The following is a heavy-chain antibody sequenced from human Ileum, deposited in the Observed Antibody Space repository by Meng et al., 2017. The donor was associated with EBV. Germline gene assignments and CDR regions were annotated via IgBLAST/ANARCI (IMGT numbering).Heavy chain of an antibody. CDR3: ARVRVIPAAIGFDY. V-gene: IGHV4-4*02. CDR1: GGSISSSDW. D-gene: IGHD2-2*02. J-gene: IGHJ4*02. Sequence: VQVQERGPVLVKPSGTLSFTSAFSGGSISSSDWWSWVRQPPGKGLEWIGEIYRGGGTNYNASLKSRVTISVDTSKNHFSLKLNSVTAADTAVYYCARVRVIPAAIGFDYWGQGTLVTVSS. CDR2: IYRGGGT.